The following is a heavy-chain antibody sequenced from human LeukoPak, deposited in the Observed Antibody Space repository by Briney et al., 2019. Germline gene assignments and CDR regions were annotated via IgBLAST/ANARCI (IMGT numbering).Heavy chain of an antibody. V-gene: IGHV4-34*01. J-gene: IGHJ4*02. D-gene: IGHD2-2*01. CDR2: INHSGST. Sequence: SETLSLTCAVYGGSFSGYYWSWIRQPPGKGLEWIGEINHSGSTNYNPSLKSRVTISVDTSKNQFPLKLSSVTAADTAVYYCARERVLFIRDIVVVPAAAYYFDYWDQGTLVTVSS. CDR1: GGSFSGYY. CDR3: ARERVLFIRDIVVVPAAAYYFDY.